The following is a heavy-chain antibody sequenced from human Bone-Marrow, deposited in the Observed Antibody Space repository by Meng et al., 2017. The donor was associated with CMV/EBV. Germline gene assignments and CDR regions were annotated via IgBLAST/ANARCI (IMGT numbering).Heavy chain of an antibody. CDR3: SRDINGERRLIY. CDR2: IRSHSRYI. D-gene: IGHD5-24*01. J-gene: IGHJ4*02. CDR1: GFTFSS. V-gene: IGHV3-21*06. Sequence: GESLKISCAASGFTFSSMNWVRQAPGKGLEWVSSIRSHSRYIYYADSMKGRFTISRDNAKSTLYLEMTSLSAEDTGVYYCSRDINGERRLIYWGQGTLVTVSS.